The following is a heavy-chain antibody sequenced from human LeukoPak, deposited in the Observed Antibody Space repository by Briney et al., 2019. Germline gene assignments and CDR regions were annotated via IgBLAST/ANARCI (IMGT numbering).Heavy chain of an antibody. V-gene: IGHV3-74*01. CDR1: GFTFSSYW. D-gene: IGHD4-17*01. J-gene: IGHJ4*02. Sequence: GGSLRLSCAASGFTFSSYWMHWVRQAPGKGLVWVSCINSDGSSTSYADSVKGRFTISRDNAKNTLYLQMNSLRAEDTAVYYCAREDDYGDYVPLYWGQGILVTVSS. CDR3: AREDDYGDYVPLY. CDR2: INSDGSST.